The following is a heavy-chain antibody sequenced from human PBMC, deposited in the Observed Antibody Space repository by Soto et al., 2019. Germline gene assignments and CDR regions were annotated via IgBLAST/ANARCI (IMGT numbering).Heavy chain of an antibody. V-gene: IGHV3-30*03. D-gene: IGHD3-22*01. CDR1: GFTFSSNG. CDR2: VAYDGSKT. J-gene: IGHJ5*01. CDR3: ARWVGGSMYDNSGKYDS. Sequence: QVQLVESGGGVVQPGRSLRLTCAASGFTFSSNGMHWVRQAPGKGLEWVALVAYDGSKTYYGDSVRGRFPISRDNSENTLYLQMNSLRPEDTAVYYCARWVGGSMYDNSGKYDSWGQGTLVTVSS.